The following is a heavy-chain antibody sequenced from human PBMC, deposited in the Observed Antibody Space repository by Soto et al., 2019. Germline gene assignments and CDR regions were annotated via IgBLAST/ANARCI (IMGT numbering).Heavy chain of an antibody. Sequence: GGSLRLSCAASGFTFSSYAMHWVRQAPGKGLEWVAVISYDGSNKYYADSVKGRFTISRDNSKNTLYLQMNSLRAEDTAVYYCAAVYSSSWRTFDYWGQGTLVTVS. D-gene: IGHD6-13*01. J-gene: IGHJ4*02. CDR2: ISYDGSNK. CDR3: AAVYSSSWRTFDY. CDR1: GFTFSSYA. V-gene: IGHV3-30-3*01.